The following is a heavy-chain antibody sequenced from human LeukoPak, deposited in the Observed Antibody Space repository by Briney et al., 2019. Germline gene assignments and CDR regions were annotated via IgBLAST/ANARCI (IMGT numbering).Heavy chain of an antibody. CDR1: GGSFSGYY. CDR2: INHSGST. V-gene: IGHV4-34*01. J-gene: IGHJ2*01. Sequence: SETLSLTCAVYGGSFSGYYWSWIRQPPGKGLEWIGEINHSGSTNYNPSLKSRVTISVDTSKNQFFLKLSSVTAADTAVYYCARGLIVPAATRYWYFDLWGRGTLVTVSS. D-gene: IGHD2-2*01. CDR3: ARGLIVPAATRYWYFDL.